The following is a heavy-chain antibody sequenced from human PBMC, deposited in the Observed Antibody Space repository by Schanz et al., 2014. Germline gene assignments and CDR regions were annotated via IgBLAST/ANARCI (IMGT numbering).Heavy chain of an antibody. CDR3: ARSTGDFPGWFDS. V-gene: IGHV4-30-2*01. J-gene: IGHJ5*01. CDR2: IYHSGST. CDR1: GGSISSGGSS. Sequence: QLQLQESGSGLVKPSQTLSLTCGVSGGSISSGGSSWNWIRLPPGKGLEWIGYIYHSGSTYYNPSLKSRVTISVDRSKNQCSLTLNSVTAADTAVYYCARSTGDFPGWFDSWGQGTLVTVSS. D-gene: IGHD4-17*01.